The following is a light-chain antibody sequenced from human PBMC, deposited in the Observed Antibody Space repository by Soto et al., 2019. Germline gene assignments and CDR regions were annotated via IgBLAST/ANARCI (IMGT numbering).Light chain of an antibody. J-gene: IGKJ1*01. CDR3: QQYDIWPPT. Sequence: EIVLTQSPDTLSLSPGERATLSCRASQSVSTNLAWFQQKPGQTPRLLFNGASTRATGIPARFTGSGSGTEFILTISSLQSEDFAVYYCQQYDIWPPTFGQGTKVDI. CDR2: GAS. V-gene: IGKV3-15*01. CDR1: QSVSTN.